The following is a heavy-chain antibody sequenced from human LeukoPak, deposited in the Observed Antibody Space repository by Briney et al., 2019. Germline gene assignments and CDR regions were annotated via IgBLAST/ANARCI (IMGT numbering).Heavy chain of an antibody. CDR1: GFTFSSYA. V-gene: IGHV3-30-3*01. CDR3: ARGIQLWSPTDDY. CDR2: ISYDGSNK. Sequence: GGSLRLSCAASGFTFSSYAMHWVRQAPGKGLEWVAVISYDGSNKYYADSVKGRFTISRDNSKNPLYLQMNSLRAEDTAVYYCARGIQLWSPTDDYWGQGTLVTVSS. J-gene: IGHJ4*02. D-gene: IGHD5-18*01.